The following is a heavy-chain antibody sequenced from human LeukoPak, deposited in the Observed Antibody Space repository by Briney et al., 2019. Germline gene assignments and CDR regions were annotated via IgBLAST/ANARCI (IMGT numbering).Heavy chain of an antibody. J-gene: IGHJ4*02. V-gene: IGHV3-48*01. CDR2: ISSSSSTI. CDR3: ARLYCSGGSCYKGAGDY. D-gene: IGHD2-15*01. CDR1: GFTFSNYR. Sequence: GGSLRLSCAASGFTFSNYRMNWVRQAPGKGLEWVAHISSSSSTIYFADSVKGRFTISRDNARNSLYLQMNSLRAEDTAVYYCARLYCSGGSCYKGAGDYWGQGTLVTVSS.